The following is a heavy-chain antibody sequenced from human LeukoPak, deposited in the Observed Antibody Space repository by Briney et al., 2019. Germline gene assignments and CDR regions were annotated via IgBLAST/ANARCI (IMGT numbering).Heavy chain of an antibody. J-gene: IGHJ6*02. CDR2: ISYDGSNK. CDR3: VNRDGGWLQSSGTDV. Sequence: PGGCLRLSCAASGFTFSSYGMHWVRQAPGKGLEWVAVISYDGSNKYYADSVKGRFTISRDNSKNTLYLQMHGLRAEDTAIYYCVNRDGGWLQSSGTDVWGQGTAVTVS. D-gene: IGHD5-24*01. CDR1: GFTFSSYG. V-gene: IGHV3-30*03.